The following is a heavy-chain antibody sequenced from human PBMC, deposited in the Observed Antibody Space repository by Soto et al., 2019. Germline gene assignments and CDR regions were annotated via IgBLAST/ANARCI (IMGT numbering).Heavy chain of an antibody. D-gene: IGHD3-10*01. CDR1: GGTFSSYT. V-gene: IGHV1-69*02. J-gene: IGHJ3*02. CDR3: ESVLGFGESSEGAFDI. CDR2: IIPILGIA. Sequence: QVQLVQSGAEVKKPGSSVKVSCKASGGTFSSYTLSWVRQAPGQGLEWMGRIIPILGIANYAQKFQGRVTITADKSTSTANVELSSLRSEDTAVYCCESVLGFGESSEGAFDIWGQGTMVTVSS.